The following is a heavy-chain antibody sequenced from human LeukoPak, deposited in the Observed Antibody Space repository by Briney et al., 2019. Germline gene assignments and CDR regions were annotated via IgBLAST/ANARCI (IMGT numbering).Heavy chain of an antibody. V-gene: IGHV4-59*08. D-gene: IGHD5-24*01. Sequence: PSETLSLTCTVSGGSISDYYWSWIRQPPGKGLEWIGYIYYSGSTNYNPSLKSRVTISVDTSKNQFSLKLSSVTAADTAVYYCARQTEMATMTHYNWFDPWGQGTLVTVSS. CDR3: ARQTEMATMTHYNWFDP. CDR2: IYYSGST. J-gene: IGHJ5*02. CDR1: GGSISDYY.